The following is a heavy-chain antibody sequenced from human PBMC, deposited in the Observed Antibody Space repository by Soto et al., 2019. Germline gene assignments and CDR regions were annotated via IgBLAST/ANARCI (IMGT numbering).Heavy chain of an antibody. V-gene: IGHV1-3*01. D-gene: IGHD3-10*01. Sequence: QVQLVQSGAEVKKPGASVKVSCKASGYTFTKYAMHWVRQAPGQRLEWMGWINAGNGNTKYSQKFQGRVTITRDTSASTAYMDLSNLKSEDTAVYYCAGARDTMVRGVLDYWGQGTRVTVSS. CDR3: AGARDTMVRGVLDY. J-gene: IGHJ4*02. CDR2: INAGNGNT. CDR1: GYTFTKYA.